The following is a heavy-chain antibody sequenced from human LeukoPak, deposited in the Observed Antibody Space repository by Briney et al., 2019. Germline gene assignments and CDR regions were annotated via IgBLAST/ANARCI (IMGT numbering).Heavy chain of an antibody. CDR2: IYYSGNT. CDR1: GVSLTTYY. Sequence: SETLSLTCTVSGVSLTTYYWSWIRQPPGKGLEWIGYIYYSGNTHYNPSLQSRVTLSVDTSKNQFSLKPNSVTAADTAVYYCARHGGGNSLSYLDYWGQGTLVTVSS. V-gene: IGHV4-59*08. J-gene: IGHJ4*02. D-gene: IGHD4-23*01. CDR3: ARHGGGNSLSYLDY.